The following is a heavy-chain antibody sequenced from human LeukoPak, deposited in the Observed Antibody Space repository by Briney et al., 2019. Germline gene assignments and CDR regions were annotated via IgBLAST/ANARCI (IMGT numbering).Heavy chain of an antibody. CDR1: GFTFSSYG. J-gene: IGHJ4*02. Sequence: GRSLRLSCAASGFTFSSYGMDWVRQAPGKGLEWVGRTRNKANSYTTEYAASVKGRFTISRDDSKNSLYLQMNSLRTEDTALYYCTRVYCSGTTCYKGSDYFDYWGQGTLVTVSS. CDR3: TRVYCSGTTCYKGSDYFDY. CDR2: TRNKANSYTT. V-gene: IGHV3-72*01. D-gene: IGHD2-2*02.